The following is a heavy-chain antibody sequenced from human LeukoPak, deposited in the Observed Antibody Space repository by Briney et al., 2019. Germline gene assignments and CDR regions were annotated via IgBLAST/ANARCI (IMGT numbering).Heavy chain of an antibody. Sequence: SETLSLTCAVSGGSISSGGYSWSWIRQPPGKSLEWIGYIYHSGSTYYNPSLKSRVTISVDRSKNQFSLKLSSVTAADTAVYYCARALSGWDDAFDIWGQGTMVTVSS. V-gene: IGHV4-30-2*01. J-gene: IGHJ3*02. CDR2: IYHSGST. CDR1: GGSISSGGYS. D-gene: IGHD3-22*01. CDR3: ARALSGWDDAFDI.